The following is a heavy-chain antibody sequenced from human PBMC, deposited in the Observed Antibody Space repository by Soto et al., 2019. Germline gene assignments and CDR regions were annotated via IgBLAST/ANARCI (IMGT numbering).Heavy chain of an antibody. D-gene: IGHD1-26*01. Sequence: EVQLVESGGGLVQPGGSLRLSCVASGFTFSSYRMHWVRQAPGKGLVWVSHMNSDGSSTRYADPVKGRFTISRDNAKNTLYLQMNSLRAEDTAVYYCARGGSGSYGRALDIWGQGTMVTVSS. CDR1: GFTFSSYR. J-gene: IGHJ3*02. CDR3: ARGGSGSYGRALDI. V-gene: IGHV3-74*01. CDR2: MNSDGSST.